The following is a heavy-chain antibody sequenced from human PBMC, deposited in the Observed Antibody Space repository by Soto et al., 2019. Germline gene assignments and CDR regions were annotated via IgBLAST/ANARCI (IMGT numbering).Heavy chain of an antibody. CDR3: ARGYLYGDYSFDY. V-gene: IGHV1-46*01. D-gene: IGHD4-17*01. J-gene: IGHJ4*02. CDR1: GYTFTNYH. CDR2: INPKGGST. Sequence: ASVKVSCKASGYTFTNYHMHWVRQAPGQGLEWMGIINPKGGSTGYAQKFQGRVTMTRNTSISTAYMELSSLRSEDTAVYYCARGYLYGDYSFDYWGQGTLVTVSS.